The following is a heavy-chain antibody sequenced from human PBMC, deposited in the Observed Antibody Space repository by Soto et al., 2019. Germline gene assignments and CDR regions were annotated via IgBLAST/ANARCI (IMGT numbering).Heavy chain of an antibody. CDR3: AKDREKAVAGTIGRNYYYYGMDV. CDR2: ISYDGSNK. V-gene: IGHV3-30*18. Sequence: QVQLVESGGGLVQPGRSLRLSCAASGFTFSSYGMHWVRQAPGKGLEWVAVISYDGSNKYYADSVKGRFTISRDNSKNTLYLQMNSLRAEDTAVYYCAKDREKAVAGTIGRNYYYYGMDVWGQGTTVTVSS. CDR1: GFTFSSYG. D-gene: IGHD6-19*01. J-gene: IGHJ6*02.